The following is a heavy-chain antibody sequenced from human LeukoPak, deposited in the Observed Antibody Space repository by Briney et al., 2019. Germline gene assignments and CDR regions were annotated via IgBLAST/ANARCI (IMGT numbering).Heavy chain of an antibody. CDR3: ATNYYDSSGYYSIDY. J-gene: IGHJ4*02. Sequence: EASVKVSCRASGYTFTGYYMHWVRQAPGQGLEWIGWINTYNGNTDYAQKLQGRVTMTTDTSTSTAYMELRSLRSDDTALYYCATNYYDSSGYYSIDYWGQGTLVTVSS. CDR2: INTYNGNT. CDR1: GYTFTGYY. D-gene: IGHD3-22*01. V-gene: IGHV1-18*04.